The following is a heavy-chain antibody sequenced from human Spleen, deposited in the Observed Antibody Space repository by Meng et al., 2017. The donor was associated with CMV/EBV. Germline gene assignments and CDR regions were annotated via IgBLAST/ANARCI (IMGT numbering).Heavy chain of an antibody. Sequence: GESLKISCAASGFTFSSYSMNRVRQAPGKGLEWVSSISSSSSYIYYADSVKGRFTISRDNAKNSLYLQMNSLRAEDTAVYYCARGPREYSYGLLFDYWGQGSLVTVSS. V-gene: IGHV3-21*03. D-gene: IGHD5-18*01. CDR3: ARGPREYSYGLLFDY. J-gene: IGHJ4*02. CDR2: ISSSSSYI. CDR1: GFTFSSYS.